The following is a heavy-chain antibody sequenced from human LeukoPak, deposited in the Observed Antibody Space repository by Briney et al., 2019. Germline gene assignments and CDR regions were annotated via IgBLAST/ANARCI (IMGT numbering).Heavy chain of an antibody. V-gene: IGHV3-48*01. CDR2: ISSSSSTI. Sequence: GSLRLSCAASGFTFSSYSMNWVRQAPGKGLEWVSYISSSSSTIYYADSVKGRFTISRDNAKNSLYLQMNSLRAEDTAVYYCAREGLDFDYWGQGTLVTVSS. CDR3: AREGLDFDY. J-gene: IGHJ4*02. CDR1: GFTFSSYS. D-gene: IGHD6-19*01.